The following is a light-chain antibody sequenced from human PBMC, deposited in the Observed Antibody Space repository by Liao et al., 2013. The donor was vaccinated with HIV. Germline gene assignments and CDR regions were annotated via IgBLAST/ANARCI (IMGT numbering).Light chain of an antibody. V-gene: IGLV3-21*01. Sequence: SYVLTQTPSVSVAPGKTATITCGGNNIGNKNVHWYQQKPGQAPVVVIYYDSDRPSGIPERFSGSNSGNTATLTISRVEAEDEADYYCQVWDSNSDHPYVFGTGTKVTVL. J-gene: IGLJ1*01. CDR1: NIGNKN. CDR3: QVWDSNSDHPYV. CDR2: YDS.